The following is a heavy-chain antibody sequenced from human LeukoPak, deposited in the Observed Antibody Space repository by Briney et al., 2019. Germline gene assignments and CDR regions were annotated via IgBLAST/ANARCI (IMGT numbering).Heavy chain of an antibody. V-gene: IGHV5-51*01. CDR3: ARQPDSSGSPLY. CDR1: GYSFTSFW. D-gene: IGHD3-22*01. Sequence: GESLKISCKGSGYSFTSFWIGWVRQMPGKGLEWMGIIYPGDSDTRYSPSFQGQVTISADKYISTAYLQWSSLKPSDTAMFYCARQPDSSGSPLYWGLGTLVSVSS. J-gene: IGHJ4*02. CDR2: IYPGDSDT.